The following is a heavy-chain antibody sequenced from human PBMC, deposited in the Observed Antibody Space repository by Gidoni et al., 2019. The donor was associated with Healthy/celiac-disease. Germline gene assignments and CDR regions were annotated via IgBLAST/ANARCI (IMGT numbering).Heavy chain of an antibody. CDR1: TFTSYG. V-gene: IGHV1-18*01. Sequence: TFTSYGISWVRQAPGQGLEWMGWISAYNGNTNYAQKLQGRVTMTTNTSTSTAYMELRSLRSDDTAVYYCARNLELLYPNFDYWGQGTLVTVSS. CDR3: ARNLELLYPNFDY. CDR2: ISAYNGNT. D-gene: IGHD1-26*01. J-gene: IGHJ4*02.